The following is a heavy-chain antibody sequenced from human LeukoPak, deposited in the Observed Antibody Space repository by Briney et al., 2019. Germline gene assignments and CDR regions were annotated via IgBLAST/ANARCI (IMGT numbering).Heavy chain of an antibody. D-gene: IGHD3-3*01. Sequence: PGGSLRLSCAASGFTFSSYGMHWVRQAPGKGLEWVAFIRYDGSNKYYADSVKGRFTISRDNSKNTLYLQMNSLRTEDTAVYYCAKTNYYDFWSGYDYWGQGTLVTVSS. CDR1: GFTFSSYG. CDR2: IRYDGSNK. J-gene: IGHJ4*02. CDR3: AKTNYYDFWSGYDY. V-gene: IGHV3-30*02.